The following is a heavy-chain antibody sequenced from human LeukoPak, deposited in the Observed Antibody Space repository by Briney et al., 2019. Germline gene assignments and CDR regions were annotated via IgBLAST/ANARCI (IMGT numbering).Heavy chain of an antibody. CDR2: IYYSGST. CDR1: GESISGFY. Sequence: SETLSLTCTVSGESISGFYWTWIRQPPGKGLEWIGYIYYSGSTNYNPSLKSRVTISVDTSKNQFSLKLSAVTAADTAVYYCARGVVIAPQTFDYWGQGTLVTVSS. J-gene: IGHJ4*02. D-gene: IGHD2-21*01. CDR3: ARGVVIAPQTFDY. V-gene: IGHV4-59*01.